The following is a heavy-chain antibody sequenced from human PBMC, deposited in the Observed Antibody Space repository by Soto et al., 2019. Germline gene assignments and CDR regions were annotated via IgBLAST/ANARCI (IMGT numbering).Heavy chain of an antibody. CDR3: ARDFVSTIGDFDY. CDR2: INPNSGVT. CDR1: GYTFIEKY. Sequence: ASVKVSCKASGYTFIEKYIHWVRQAPGQGLEWMGWINPNSGVTNYPQNFQGRVTMTRERSISTAYMQLSGLRSDDTAVYYCARDFVSTIGDFDYWGQGTLVTVSS. V-gene: IGHV1-2*02. D-gene: IGHD2-21*01. J-gene: IGHJ4*02.